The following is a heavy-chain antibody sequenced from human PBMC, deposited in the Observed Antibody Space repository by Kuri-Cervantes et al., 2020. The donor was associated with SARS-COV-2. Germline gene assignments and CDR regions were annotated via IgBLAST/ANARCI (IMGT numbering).Heavy chain of an antibody. CDR3: ARGDSITIFGVVMREDAFDI. J-gene: IGHJ3*02. CDR1: SYTFSSYG. V-gene: IGHV1-69*13. Sequence: SVKVSCKASSYTFSSYGITWVRQAPGQGLEWMGGIIPIFGTANYAQKFQGRVTITADESTSTAYMELSSLRSEGTAVYYCARGDSITIFGVVMREDAFDIWGQGTMVTVSS. CDR2: IIPIFGTA. D-gene: IGHD3-3*01.